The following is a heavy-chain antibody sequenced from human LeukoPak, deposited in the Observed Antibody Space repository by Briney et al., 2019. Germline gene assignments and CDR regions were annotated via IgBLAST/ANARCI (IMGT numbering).Heavy chain of an antibody. Sequence: GGSLRLSCAASGFTFTTYAMSWVRQAPGKGLEWVSTISGGGGTTYYADSVKGRFTISRDSSKNTLYLQMNSLRAEDTAVYFCAREAYYHDSSGYYYPDYWGQGTLVTVSS. CDR3: AREAYYHDSSGYYYPDY. CDR1: GFTFTTYA. V-gene: IGHV3-23*01. J-gene: IGHJ4*02. CDR2: ISGGGGTT. D-gene: IGHD3-22*01.